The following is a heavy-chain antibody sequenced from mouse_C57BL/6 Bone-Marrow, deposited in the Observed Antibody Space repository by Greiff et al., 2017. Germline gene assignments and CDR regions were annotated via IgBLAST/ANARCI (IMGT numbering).Heavy chain of an antibody. V-gene: IGHV5-12*01. Sequence: EVQLVESGGGLVQPGGSLKLSCAASGFTFSDYYMYWVRQTPEKRLEWVAYISNGGGSTYYPDTVKGRFTISRDNAKNTLYLQMSRLKSEDTAMYYCARDDGRVYWGQGTLVTVSA. CDR1: GFTFSDYY. CDR3: ARDDGRVY. J-gene: IGHJ3*01. D-gene: IGHD2-3*01. CDR2: ISNGGGST.